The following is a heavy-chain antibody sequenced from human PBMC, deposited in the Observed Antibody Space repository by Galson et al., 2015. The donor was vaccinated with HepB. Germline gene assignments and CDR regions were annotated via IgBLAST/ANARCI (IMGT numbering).Heavy chain of an antibody. CDR3: ARDLVYCSSTSCYKSWFDP. J-gene: IGHJ5*02. D-gene: IGHD2-2*02. Sequence: SVKVSCKASGGTFSSYAISWVRQAPGQGLEWMGGIIPIFGTANYAQKFQGRVTITADESTSTAYMELSSLRSEDTAVYYCARDLVYCSSTSCYKSWFDPWGQGTLVTVSS. CDR1: GGTFSSYA. CDR2: IIPIFGTA. V-gene: IGHV1-69*13.